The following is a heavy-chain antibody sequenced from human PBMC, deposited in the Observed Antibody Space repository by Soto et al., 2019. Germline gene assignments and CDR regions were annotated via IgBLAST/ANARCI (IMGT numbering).Heavy chain of an antibody. D-gene: IGHD3-9*01. Sequence: SRPKLVNPRRTLTLSFTFSGFSLSTRGMCGSWIRQPPGKALEWLALINWDDDKYDSTSLKTRLTISKDTSKNQAVLTMTNMDPVDTATYFCARGLYGLRYFDWWSQGTLVTVSS. J-gene: IGHJ4*02. CDR1: GFSLSTRGMC. CDR2: INWDDDK. CDR3: ARGLYGLRYFDW. V-gene: IGHV2-70*01.